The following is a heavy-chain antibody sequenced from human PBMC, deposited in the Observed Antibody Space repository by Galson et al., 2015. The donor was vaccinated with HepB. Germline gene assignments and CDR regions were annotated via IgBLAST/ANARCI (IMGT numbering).Heavy chain of an antibody. CDR1: GFSFSTFA. J-gene: IGHJ4*02. Sequence: SLRLSCAASGFSFSTFAMHWVRLAPGRGLEWVALLSFDGNDSKFADSVKGRSTVSRDNSNSTLYLQMNDLKLEDTAVYYCARGNGRYFALDYWGQGTLVTVSS. CDR2: LSFDGNDS. V-gene: IGHV3-30*04. CDR3: ARGNGRYFALDY. D-gene: IGHD2-8*01.